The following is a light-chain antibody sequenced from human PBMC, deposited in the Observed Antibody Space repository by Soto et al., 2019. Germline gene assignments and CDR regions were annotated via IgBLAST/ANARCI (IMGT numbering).Light chain of an antibody. CDR1: SSNIGAGYD. Sequence: QSVLTQPPSVSGAPGQRVTISCTGNSSNIGAGYDVHWYQQLPGTAPKLLIYGNSNRPSGVPDRFSGSKSGTSASLAITGLQAEDEADYYCQSYDSSLSGSKIFGGRTKLTVL. CDR3: QSYDSSLSGSKI. V-gene: IGLV1-40*01. CDR2: GNS. J-gene: IGLJ2*01.